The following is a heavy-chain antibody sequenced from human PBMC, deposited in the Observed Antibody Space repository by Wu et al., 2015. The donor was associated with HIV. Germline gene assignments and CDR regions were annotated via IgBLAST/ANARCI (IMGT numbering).Heavy chain of an antibody. CDR3: ARELLWGEDF. CDR2: IIPIFGTT. D-gene: IGHD2-21*01. Sequence: QVHLVQSGTEVKKPGSSVRLSCKASGGPTSEDSSSTYAMNWVRQAPGQGLEWVGGIIPIFGTTNYAQRFQGRVTVTTDESTRTTYMELSSLRYEDTAVYFCARELLWGEDFWGQGNPGHRLL. V-gene: IGHV1-69*05. J-gene: IGHJ4*02. CDR1: GGPTSEDSSSTYA.